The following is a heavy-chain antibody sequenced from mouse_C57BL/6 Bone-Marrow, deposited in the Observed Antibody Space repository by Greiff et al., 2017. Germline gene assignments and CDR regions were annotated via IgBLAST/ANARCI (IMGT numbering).Heavy chain of an antibody. CDR1: GFTFSSYA. CDR3: ERDDVVYHFDY. J-gene: IGHJ2*01. Sequence: EVMLVESGGGLVKPGGSLKLSCAASGFTFSSYAMSWVRQTPEKRLEWVATISDGGSYTYYPDNVKGRFTISRDNAKNNLYLQMSHLKSEDTAMYYCERDDVVYHFDYWGQGTTLTVSS. D-gene: IGHD1-1*01. V-gene: IGHV5-4*01. CDR2: ISDGGSYT.